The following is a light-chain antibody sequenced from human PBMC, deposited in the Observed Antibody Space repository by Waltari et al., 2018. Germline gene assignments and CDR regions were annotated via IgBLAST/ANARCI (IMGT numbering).Light chain of an antibody. CDR2: LGS. V-gene: IGKV2-28*01. CDR1: QSLLHSNGYNY. CDR3: MQALQTPYT. Sequence: DIVMTQSPLSLPVTPGEPASISCRSSQSLLHSNGYNYLDWYLKKPGQSPPLLIYLGSNRASGVPDRFSGSGSGTDFTLKISRVEAEDVGVYYCMQALQTPYTFGQGTKLEIK. J-gene: IGKJ2*01.